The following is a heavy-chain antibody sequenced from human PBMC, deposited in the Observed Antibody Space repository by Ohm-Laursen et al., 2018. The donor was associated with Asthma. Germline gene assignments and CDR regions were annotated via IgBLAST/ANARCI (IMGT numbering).Heavy chain of an antibody. CDR2: IYYSGST. CDR3: ARVRHYGSAYGMDV. D-gene: IGHD3-10*01. Sequence: SDTLSLTCTVSGGSISSYYWSWIRQPPGKGLEWIGYIYYSGSTNYNPSLKSRVTISVDTSKNQFSLKLSSVTAAGTAVYYCARVRHYGSAYGMDVWGQGTTVTVSS. J-gene: IGHJ6*02. CDR1: GGSISSYY. V-gene: IGHV4-59*07.